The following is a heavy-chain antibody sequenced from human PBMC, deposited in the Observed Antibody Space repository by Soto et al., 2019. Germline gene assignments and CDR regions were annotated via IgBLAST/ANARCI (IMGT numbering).Heavy chain of an antibody. V-gene: IGHV3-7*03. D-gene: IGHD6-19*01. CDR2: IKQDGSEK. Sequence: GGSLRLSCAASGFTFSSYWMSWVRQAPGKGLEWVANIKQDGSEKYYVDSVKGRFTISRDNAKNSLYLQMNSLRAEDTAVYYCARGGIAVAVPDAFDIWGQGTMVTVS. J-gene: IGHJ3*02. CDR1: GFTFSSYW. CDR3: ARGGIAVAVPDAFDI.